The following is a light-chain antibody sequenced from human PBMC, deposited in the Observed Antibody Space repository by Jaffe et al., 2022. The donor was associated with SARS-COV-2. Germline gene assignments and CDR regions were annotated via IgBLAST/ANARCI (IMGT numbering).Light chain of an antibody. Sequence: QSVLTQPPSVSGAPGQRVTISCTGSSSNLGAGSDVHWYQHLPGAAPKLVIYDNTNRPSGVPDRFSGSKSGTSASLAITGLQADDEADYYCQSYDSSLGGSYVFGTGTKVTVL. CDR3: QSYDSSLGGSYV. CDR2: DNT. J-gene: IGLJ1*01. CDR1: SSNLGAGSD. V-gene: IGLV1-40*01.